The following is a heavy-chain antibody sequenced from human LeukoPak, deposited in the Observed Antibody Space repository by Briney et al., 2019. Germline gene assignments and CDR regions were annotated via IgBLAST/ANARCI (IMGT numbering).Heavy chain of an antibody. CDR1: GFTFGSYA. J-gene: IGHJ5*02. CDR3: AKNPAEVGSGDYNWFDP. V-gene: IGHV3-23*01. D-gene: IGHD6-13*01. CDR2: ISGSGSRT. Sequence: GGSLRLSCASSGFTFGSYAMAWVRQPPGKGLEWVSGISGSGSRTYYADSVKGRFTISRDYSKNTLYLQMNSLRAEDTAVYYCAKNPAEVGSGDYNWFDPWGQGNLVTVSS.